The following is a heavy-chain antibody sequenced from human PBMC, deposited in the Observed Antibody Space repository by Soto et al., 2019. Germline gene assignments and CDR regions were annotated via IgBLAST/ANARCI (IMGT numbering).Heavy chain of an antibody. J-gene: IGHJ4*02. CDR2: SRNKANRYTT. CDR1: GFTFSDHY. Sequence: EVQLVESGGGLVQPGGSLRLSCAASGFTFSDHYLDWVRQAPGKGLEWVGRSRNKANRYTTDYAASMKGRFTISRDDSKNSLYLQMNSLKTEDTAVYYCARVRAVAGTGYFDYWGQGTLVTVSS. V-gene: IGHV3-72*01. CDR3: ARVRAVAGTGYFDY. D-gene: IGHD6-19*01.